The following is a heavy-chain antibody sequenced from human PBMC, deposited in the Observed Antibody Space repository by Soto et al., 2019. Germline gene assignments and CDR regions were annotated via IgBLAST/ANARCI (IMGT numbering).Heavy chain of an antibody. CDR2: ISSSSSYI. D-gene: IGHD3-3*01. Sequence: GGSLRLSCAASGFTFSSYSMNWVRQAPGKGLEWVSSISSSSSYIYYADSVKGRFTISRDNAKNSLYLQMNSLRAEDTAVYYCARGDYDFWSGYYNYYGMDIWGQGTTVTVSS. V-gene: IGHV3-21*01. CDR1: GFTFSSYS. CDR3: ARGDYDFWSGYYNYYGMDI. J-gene: IGHJ6*02.